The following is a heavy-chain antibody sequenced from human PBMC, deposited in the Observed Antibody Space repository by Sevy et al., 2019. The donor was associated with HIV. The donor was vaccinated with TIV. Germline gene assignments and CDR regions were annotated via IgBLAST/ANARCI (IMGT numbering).Heavy chain of an antibody. CDR1: GFTFSSHS. CDR2: ISGTGNTI. V-gene: IGHV3-48*02. D-gene: IGHD3-22*01. Sequence: GGCLRLSCAASGFTFSSHSMNWVRQTPGKGLEWFSYISGTGNTIYYADSVKGRFTISRDNAKNSLYLQLKSLRDEDTATFYCARLPPYYDSNVSDFWGQGSLVTVSS. CDR3: ARLPPYYDSNVSDF. J-gene: IGHJ4*02.